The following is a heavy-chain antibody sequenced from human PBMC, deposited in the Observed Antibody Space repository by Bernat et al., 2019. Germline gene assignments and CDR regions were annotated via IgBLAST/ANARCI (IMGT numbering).Heavy chain of an antibody. D-gene: IGHD6-19*01. V-gene: IGHV3-21*01. CDR1: GFTFSNAW. J-gene: IGHJ4*02. Sequence: EVQLVESGGGLVKPGGSLRLSCAASGFTFSNAWMSWVRQAPGKGLEWVSSISSSSSYIYYADSVKGRFTISRDNAKNSLYLQMNSLRAEDTAVYYCARDCDVAVAGREYYFDYWGQGTLVTVSS. CDR3: ARDCDVAVAGREYYFDY. CDR2: ISSSSSYI.